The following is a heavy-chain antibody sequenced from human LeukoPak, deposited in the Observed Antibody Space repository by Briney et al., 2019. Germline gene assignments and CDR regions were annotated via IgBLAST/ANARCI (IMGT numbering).Heavy chain of an antibody. D-gene: IGHD3-22*01. Sequence: ASVKVSCKASGYTFTSYGISWVRQAPGQGLEWMGRISAYNGNTNYAQKLQGRVSMTTDTSTSAAYMELRSLRSDDMAVYYCARGNLYDSSGYAYSFDYWGQGTLVTVSS. CDR1: GYTFTSYG. V-gene: IGHV1-18*03. CDR2: ISAYNGNT. J-gene: IGHJ4*02. CDR3: ARGNLYDSSGYAYSFDY.